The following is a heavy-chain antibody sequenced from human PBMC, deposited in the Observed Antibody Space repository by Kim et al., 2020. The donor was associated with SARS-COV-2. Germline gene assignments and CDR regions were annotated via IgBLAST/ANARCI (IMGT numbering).Heavy chain of an antibody. CDR1: GGSFSGYY. Sequence: SETLSLTCAVYGGSFSGYYWSWIRQPPGKGLEWIGEINHSGSTNYNPSLKSRVTISVDTSKNQFSLKLSSVTAADTAVYYCARGPRGYSYGHFDYWGQGTLVTVSS. V-gene: IGHV4-34*01. CDR3: ARGPRGYSYGHFDY. D-gene: IGHD5-18*01. CDR2: INHSGST. J-gene: IGHJ4*02.